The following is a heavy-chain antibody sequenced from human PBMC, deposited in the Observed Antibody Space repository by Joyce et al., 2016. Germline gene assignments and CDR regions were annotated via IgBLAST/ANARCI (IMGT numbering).Heavy chain of an antibody. D-gene: IGHD1-14*01. J-gene: IGHJ6*02. CDR1: GGAFSNFT. CDR3: ARGGTSSDHYFFYTLDV. V-gene: IGHV1-69*08. Sequence: QVLLVQSGATVKRPGSSLRVSCKSSGGAFSNFTVNWVRQAPGQRLGWMGWIIPFVGAAKYAEHFQGRVTLTADLSTRTAYMELSSLTSADTAVYYCARGGTSSDHYFFYTLDVWGPGTTVIVSS. CDR2: IIPFVGAA.